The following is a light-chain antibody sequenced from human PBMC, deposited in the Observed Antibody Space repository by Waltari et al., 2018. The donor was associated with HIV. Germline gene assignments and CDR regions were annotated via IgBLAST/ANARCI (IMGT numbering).Light chain of an antibody. CDR1: ALPKKY. Sequence: SYELTQPPSVSVSPGQTARITCSGDALPKKYAYWYQQKPGQAPVVVIYKDLGGPPGIPERFSGSSSGTTVTLTISGVQAEDEADDYCQSADSSGTYPEVFGGGTKLTVL. CDR3: QSADSSGTYPEV. CDR2: KDL. J-gene: IGLJ2*01. V-gene: IGLV3-25*03.